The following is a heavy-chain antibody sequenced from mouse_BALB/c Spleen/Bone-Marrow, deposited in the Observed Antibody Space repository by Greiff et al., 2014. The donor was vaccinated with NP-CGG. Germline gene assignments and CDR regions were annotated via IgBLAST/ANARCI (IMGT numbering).Heavy chain of an antibody. CDR3: ARWITTVVAPYVMDY. J-gene: IGHJ4*01. Sequence: VKLVESGAELVRPGSSVKISCKASGYAFSSYWMNWVKQRPGQGLEWIGQIYPGDGDTNYNGKFKGKATLTADKSSGTAYMQLSSLTSEDSAVYFCARWITTVVAPYVMDYWGQGTSVTVSS. CDR2: IYPGDGDT. CDR1: GYAFSSYW. V-gene: IGHV1-80*01. D-gene: IGHD1-1*01.